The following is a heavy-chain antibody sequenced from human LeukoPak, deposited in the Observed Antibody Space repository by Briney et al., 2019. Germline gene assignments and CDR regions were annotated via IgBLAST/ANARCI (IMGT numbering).Heavy chain of an antibody. CDR2: ISWDGGST. J-gene: IGHJ5*02. Sequence: GRSLRLSCAASGFTFDDYTMHWVRHAPGKGLEWVSLISWDGGSTYYADSVKGRFTISRDNSKNSLYLQMNSLRTEDTALYYCAKDIEGGVLRFLEPPMFDPWGQGTLVTVSS. V-gene: IGHV3-43*01. D-gene: IGHD3-3*01. CDR1: GFTFDDYT. CDR3: AKDIEGGVLRFLEPPMFDP.